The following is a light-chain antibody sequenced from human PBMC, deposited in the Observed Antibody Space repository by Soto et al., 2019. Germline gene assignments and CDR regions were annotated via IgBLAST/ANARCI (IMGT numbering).Light chain of an antibody. CDR1: TGAVTSDYY. CDR3: VLLCSGEWV. Sequence: QTVVTQEPSLTVSPGGTVTLTCALTTGAVTSDYYPNWFQRKPGQALRTLIYRTNNKHSWTPARFSGSLLGGKAALTLSGXQXXXEAXYYCVLLCSGEWVFGGGTKLTVL. J-gene: IGLJ3*02. CDR2: RTN. V-gene: IGLV7-43*01.